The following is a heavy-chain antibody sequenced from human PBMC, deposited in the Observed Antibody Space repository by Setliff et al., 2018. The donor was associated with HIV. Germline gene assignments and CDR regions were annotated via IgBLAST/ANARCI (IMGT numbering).Heavy chain of an antibody. Sequence: GASVKVSCKASAYTFSSFGINWVRQAPGQGLEWMGGVIPMYITVNYAQKFQGRVTITTDESTSTAYMELSGLRSEDTAVYYCAKDDYGDYGSSYYFGMDVWGQGTTVTVSS. V-gene: IGHV1-69*05. D-gene: IGHD4-17*01. CDR3: AKDDYGDYGSSYYFGMDV. CDR1: AYTFSSFG. J-gene: IGHJ6*02. CDR2: VIPMYITV.